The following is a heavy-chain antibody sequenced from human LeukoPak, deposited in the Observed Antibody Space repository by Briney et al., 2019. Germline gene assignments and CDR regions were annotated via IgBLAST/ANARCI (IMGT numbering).Heavy chain of an antibody. D-gene: IGHD5-18*01. Sequence: PGGSLRLSCEASGFSFSDPYMSWIRQAPGKGLECLSYISGSGTDINYADSVRGRLTISRDNAKNLLYLQMNDLRVEDTAVYYCARTARHLDYWGQGTLVTVSS. CDR3: ARTARHLDY. CDR1: GFSFSDPY. J-gene: IGHJ4*02. V-gene: IGHV3-11*04. CDR2: ISGSGTDI.